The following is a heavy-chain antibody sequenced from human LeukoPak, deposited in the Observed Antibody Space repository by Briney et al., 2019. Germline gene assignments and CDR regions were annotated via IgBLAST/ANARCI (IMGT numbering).Heavy chain of an antibody. CDR3: ARGGRYYGSGSYLNWFDP. D-gene: IGHD3-10*01. V-gene: IGHV4-30-2*01. Sequence: SETLSLTCAVSGGSISSGGYSWSWIRQPPGKGLEWIVYIYHSGSTYYNPSLKSRVTISVDRSKNQFSLKLSSVTAADTAVYYCARGGRYYGSGSYLNWFDPWGQGTLVTVSS. J-gene: IGHJ5*02. CDR2: IYHSGST. CDR1: GGSISSGGYS.